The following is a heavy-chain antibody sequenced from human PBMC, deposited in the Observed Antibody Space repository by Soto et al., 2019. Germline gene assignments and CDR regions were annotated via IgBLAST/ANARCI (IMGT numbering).Heavy chain of an antibody. J-gene: IGHJ4*02. CDR3: VRELSGPARWDY. Sequence: EVQLVESGGGLVQPGGSLRLSCAASGFTFNSYWMTWVRQAPGKGLEWVANIRQDGNEKYYVDSVKGQFTISRDNAKDSLFLQMNSLRAEDTALYYCVRELSGPARWDYWGQGALVTVSS. CDR1: GFTFNSYW. D-gene: IGHD5-12*01. CDR2: IRQDGNEK. V-gene: IGHV3-7*01.